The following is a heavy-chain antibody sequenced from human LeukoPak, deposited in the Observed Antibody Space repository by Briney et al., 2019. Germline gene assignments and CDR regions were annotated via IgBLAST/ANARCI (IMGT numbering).Heavy chain of an antibody. Sequence: GGSLRLSCAASGFTVSAYWMTWVRQAPGKGLEWVAVISYDGSNKYYADSVKGRFTISRDNSKNTLYLQMNSLRAEDTAVYYCARDFHVVGATTTDYWGQGTLVTVSS. J-gene: IGHJ4*02. CDR2: ISYDGSNK. CDR1: GFTVSAYW. V-gene: IGHV3-30-3*01. CDR3: ARDFHVVGATTTDY. D-gene: IGHD1-26*01.